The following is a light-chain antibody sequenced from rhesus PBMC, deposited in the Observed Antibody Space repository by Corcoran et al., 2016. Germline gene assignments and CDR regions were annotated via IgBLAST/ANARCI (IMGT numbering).Light chain of an antibody. V-gene: IGKV1-74*01. Sequence: DIQMTQSPSSLSASVGDRVTITCRTSENVNNYLNWYQQKPGKAPNLLLYKASTLQSGIPSRFSGSGSGTDFTLTISSLQSEDFATYYCQHYYSTPYSFGQGTKVEIK. CDR1: ENVNNY. CDR3: QHYYSTPYS. CDR2: KAS. J-gene: IGKJ2*01.